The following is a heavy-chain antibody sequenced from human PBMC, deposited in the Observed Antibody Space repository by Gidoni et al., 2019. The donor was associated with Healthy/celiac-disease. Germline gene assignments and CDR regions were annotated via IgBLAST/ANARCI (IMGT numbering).Heavy chain of an antibody. CDR2: INHSGST. CDR3: ARGGPRFGVVIKNWFDP. D-gene: IGHD3-3*01. V-gene: IGHV4-34*01. CDR1: GGSFSGYY. Sequence: QVQLQQWGAGLLKPSETLSLTCAVYGGSFSGYYWSWIRQPPGKGLEWIGEINHSGSTNYNPSLKSRVTISVDTSKNQFSLKLSSVTAADTAVYYCARGGPRFGVVIKNWFDPWGQGTLVTVSS. J-gene: IGHJ5*02.